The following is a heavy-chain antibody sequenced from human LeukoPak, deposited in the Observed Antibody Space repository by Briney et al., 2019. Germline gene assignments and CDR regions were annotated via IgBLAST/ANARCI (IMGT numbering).Heavy chain of an antibody. J-gene: IGHJ5*02. V-gene: IGHV3-11*01. CDR2: ISNSGSTM. D-gene: IGHD2-15*01. CDR1: GFTVSSNY. Sequence: GGSLRLSCEASGFTVSSNYMSWVRQAPGKGLEWISYISNSGSTMFYADSVKGRFTISRDNAKNSLYLQMNSLRAEDTAVYYCAKDLSLATPLFGQRGGWFDPWGQGTLVTVSS. CDR3: AKDLSLATPLFGQRGGWFDP.